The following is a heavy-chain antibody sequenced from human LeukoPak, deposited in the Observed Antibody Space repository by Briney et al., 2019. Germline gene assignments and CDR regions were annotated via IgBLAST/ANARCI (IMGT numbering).Heavy chain of an antibody. CDR3: ARGPWALNDY. CDR1: GGSISNYY. V-gene: IGHV4-59*01. J-gene: IGHJ4*02. Sequence: PSETLSLTCTVSGGSISNYYWSWIRQPPGKGLEWIGYIYYSGSTNYNPSLKSRVTISVDTSKNQFSLKLSSVTAADTAVYHCARGPWALNDYWGQGTLVTVSS. D-gene: IGHD3-16*01. CDR2: IYYSGST.